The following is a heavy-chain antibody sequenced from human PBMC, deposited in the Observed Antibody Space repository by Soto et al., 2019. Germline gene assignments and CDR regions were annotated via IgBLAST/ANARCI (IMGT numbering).Heavy chain of an antibody. D-gene: IGHD2-15*01. CDR3: ARPIRGYCSCGSCYSEDY. CDR2: ISSSSSYT. Sequence: QVQLVESGGGLVKPGGSLRLSCAASGFTFSDYYMSWIRQAPGKGLEWVSYISSSSSYTNYADSVKGRFTISRDNAKNSLYLQMNRLRAEDTAVYYCARPIRGYCSCGSCYSEDYWGQGTLVTVSS. CDR1: GFTFSDYY. J-gene: IGHJ4*02. V-gene: IGHV3-11*06.